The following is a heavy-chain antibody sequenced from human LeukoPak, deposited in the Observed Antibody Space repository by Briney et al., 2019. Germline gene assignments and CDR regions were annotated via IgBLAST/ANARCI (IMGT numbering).Heavy chain of an antibody. D-gene: IGHD6-6*01. Sequence: SETLSLTCTVSGGSISSYYWSWIRQPPGKGLEWIGFIYYSGSTNYNPSLKSRVTISVDRSKNQFSLKLSSVTAADTAVYYCARDMSIAAIRGAFDIWGQGTMVTVSS. CDR3: ARDMSIAAIRGAFDI. CDR2: IYYSGST. J-gene: IGHJ3*02. V-gene: IGHV4-59*12. CDR1: GGSISSYY.